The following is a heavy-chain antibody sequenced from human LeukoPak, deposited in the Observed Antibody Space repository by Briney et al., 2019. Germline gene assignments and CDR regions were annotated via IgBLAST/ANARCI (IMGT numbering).Heavy chain of an antibody. Sequence: ASVKVSCKASGYTFTGYGISWVRQAAGQGLEWMAWISAYNGNTNYAQKLQGRVTMTTDTSTSTVYMELRSLSSDDTAVYYCARDCDRSGYYCYWGQGTLVTVSS. CDR1: GYTFTGYG. J-gene: IGHJ4*02. CDR3: ARDCDRSGYYCY. V-gene: IGHV1-18*01. CDR2: ISAYNGNT. D-gene: IGHD3-22*01.